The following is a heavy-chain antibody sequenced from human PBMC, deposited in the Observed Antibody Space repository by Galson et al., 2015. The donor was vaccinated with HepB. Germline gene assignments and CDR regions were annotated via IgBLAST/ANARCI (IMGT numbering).Heavy chain of an antibody. CDR2: INPSGGST. J-gene: IGHJ4*02. V-gene: IGHV1-46*03. CDR3: ARGPLQFTFGGVIVHPSDY. Sequence: SVKVSCKASGYTFTSYYMHWVRQAPGQGLEWMGIINPSGGSTSYAQKFQGRVTMTRDTSTSTVYMELSSLRSEDTAVYYCARGPLQFTFGGVIVHPSDYWGQGTLVTVSS. CDR1: GYTFTSYY. D-gene: IGHD3-16*02.